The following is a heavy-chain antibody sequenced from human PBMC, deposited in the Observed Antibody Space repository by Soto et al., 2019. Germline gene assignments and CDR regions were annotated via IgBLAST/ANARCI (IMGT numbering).Heavy chain of an antibody. V-gene: IGHV3-30*03. CDR2: TSYDGSNK. CDR3: ARDSGYNGYDVYDYYYGMDV. D-gene: IGHD5-12*01. J-gene: IGHJ6*02. CDR1: GFTFSLYG. Sequence: QLQLVESGGGVVQPGRSLRLSCAASGFTFSLYGMHWVRQAPGRGLEWVAVTSYDGSNKCYADSVKGRFTISRDNSKNTLYREMNRLRPEDTAVYFGARDSGYNGYDVYDYYYGMDVWGQGTTVTVSS.